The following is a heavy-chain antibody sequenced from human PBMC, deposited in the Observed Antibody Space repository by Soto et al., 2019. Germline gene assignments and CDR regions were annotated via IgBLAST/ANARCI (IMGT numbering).Heavy chain of an antibody. J-gene: IGHJ5*02. V-gene: IGHV3-23*01. D-gene: IGHD3-16*01. Sequence: EVQLLESGGDVVRPGGSLRLSCAASGFTFSSYAMGWVRQAPGKGLEWVAGVSRAGTYTFYADSVRGRFSLSRDNSRDTVDLYMNALRGEETAVYFFGKYTVTEDLGESWGQGTLVSVSS. CDR3: GKYTVTEDLGES. CDR1: GFTFSSYA. CDR2: VSRAGTYT.